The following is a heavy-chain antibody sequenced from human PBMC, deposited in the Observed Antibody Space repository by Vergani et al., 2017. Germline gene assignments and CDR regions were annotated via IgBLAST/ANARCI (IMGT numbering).Heavy chain of an antibody. D-gene: IGHD4-17*01. V-gene: IGHV1-2*02. Sequence: QVQLVQSGAEVKKPGASVKVSCKASGYTFTGYYMHWVRQAPGQGLEWMGWINPNSGGTNYAKKFQGRVTMTRDTSISTAYMEMSRLRSDDTAVYYCAREDVCTVTIGFDYWGQGSLVTVSS. CDR2: INPNSGGT. J-gene: IGHJ4*02. CDR1: GYTFTGYY. CDR3: AREDVCTVTIGFDY.